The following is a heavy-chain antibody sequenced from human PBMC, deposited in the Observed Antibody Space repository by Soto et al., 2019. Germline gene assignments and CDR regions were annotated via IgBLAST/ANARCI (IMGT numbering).Heavy chain of an antibody. CDR3: ARGHRYSYGPYYYYYMDV. D-gene: IGHD5-18*01. Sequence: QVQLQQWGAGLLKPAETLSLTCGVYDGSFSGYYWTWIRQPPGKGLEWIGEINHSGSTHYNSSLKSRVTISADISNNQFSLKVTSVTAADTAIYYCARGHRYSYGPYYYYYMDVWGKGTTVAVSS. CDR1: DGSFSGYY. CDR2: INHSGST. V-gene: IGHV4-34*01. J-gene: IGHJ6*03.